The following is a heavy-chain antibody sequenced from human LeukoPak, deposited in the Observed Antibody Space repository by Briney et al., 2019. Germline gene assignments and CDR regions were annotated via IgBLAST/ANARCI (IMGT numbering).Heavy chain of an antibody. CDR3: ASNGGLPSNTLDM. Sequence: ASVKVSCKASGYTFTAFDLHWVRQAPGQGLEWMGWIDPNNGVTNYAQNFQGRITMTRGTSISTAYLELSSLTSDDSAVYYCASNGGLPSNTLDMWGQGTMVTVSS. CDR2: IDPNNGVT. D-gene: IGHD2-8*01. J-gene: IGHJ3*02. V-gene: IGHV1-2*02. CDR1: GYTFTAFD.